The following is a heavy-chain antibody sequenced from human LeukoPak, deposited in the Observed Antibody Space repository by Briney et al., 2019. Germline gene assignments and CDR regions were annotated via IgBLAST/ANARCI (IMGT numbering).Heavy chain of an antibody. J-gene: IGHJ4*02. CDR3: ARGAYYYED. V-gene: IGHV3-21*01. Sequence: PGGSLRLSCAASGFTFSSFSMIWVRQAPGKGLEWVSSISSSTTYTFYADSVKGRFTISRDNAKNSLFLQMNSLRAEDTAVYYCARGAYYYEDWGQGTLVTVSS. CDR2: ISSSTTYT. D-gene: IGHD3-22*01. CDR1: GFTFSSFS.